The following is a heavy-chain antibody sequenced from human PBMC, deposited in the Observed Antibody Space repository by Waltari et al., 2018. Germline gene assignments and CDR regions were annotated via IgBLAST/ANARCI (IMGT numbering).Heavy chain of an antibody. CDR2: IYPVDSET. CDR3: ARQQRTEGDGFDI. J-gene: IGHJ3*02. CDR1: GQSFSGHW. V-gene: IGHV5-51*01. Sequence: EVQLVQSGLEVKKPGESLKISCKSSGQSFSGHWIGWGRQMPGKGLWWMGMIYPVDSETKYSPSFQGQVTSSADRSFSIAFLQWSSLKASDTAVYYCARQQRTEGDGFDIWGQGTVVTVSS.